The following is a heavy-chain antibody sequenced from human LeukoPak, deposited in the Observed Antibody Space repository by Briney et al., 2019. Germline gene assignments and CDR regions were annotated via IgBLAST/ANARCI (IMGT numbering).Heavy chain of an antibody. CDR2: ISSSSSYT. CDR3: ASRRSGGSRLDH. V-gene: IGHV3-11*06. Sequence: GGSLRLSCAASGFTFSDYYMSWIRQAPGKGLGWVSYISSSSSYTNYADSVKGRFTISRDNAKNSLYLQMNSLRAEDTAVYYCASRRSGGSRLDHWGQGTLVTVSS. D-gene: IGHD2-15*01. CDR1: GFTFSDYY. J-gene: IGHJ4*02.